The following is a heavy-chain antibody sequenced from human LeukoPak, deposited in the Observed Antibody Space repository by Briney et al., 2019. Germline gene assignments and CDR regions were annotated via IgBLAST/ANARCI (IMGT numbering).Heavy chain of an antibody. J-gene: IGHJ4*02. V-gene: IGHV3-74*01. CDR2: INSDGSST. CDR1: GFTFSSYW. D-gene: IGHD4-17*01. CDR3: ARDDDYGDYFFDY. Sequence: GGSLRLSCAASGFTFSSYWMHWFRQAPGKGLVWVSRINSDGSSTSYADSVKGRFTISRDNAKNTLYLQMNSLRAEDTAVYYCARDDDYGDYFFDYWGQGTLVTVSS.